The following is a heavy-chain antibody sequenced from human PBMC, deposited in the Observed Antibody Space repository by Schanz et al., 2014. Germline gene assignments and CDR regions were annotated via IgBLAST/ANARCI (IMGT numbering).Heavy chain of an antibody. D-gene: IGHD2-2*01. CDR2: ISSDGSKK. CDR1: GFNFANHA. CDR3: AKDLSSLIQGDV. Sequence: QVQLVESGGGVVQPERSLRLSCAASGFNFANHAIHWVRQGQGNGLQWVAVISSDGSKKLYADSVKARFTISRDNSKNAVSLQMDSLRPEDTAVYFCAKDLSSLIQGDVWGKGTTVTVSS. V-gene: IGHV3-30*18. J-gene: IGHJ6*04.